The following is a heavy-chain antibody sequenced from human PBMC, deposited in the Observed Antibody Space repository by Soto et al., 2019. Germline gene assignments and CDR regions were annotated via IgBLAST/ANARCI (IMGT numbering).Heavy chain of an antibody. CDR1: GGSISSYY. CDR2: IYYSGST. J-gene: IGHJ1*01. D-gene: IGHD1-26*01. CDR3: ARGGHSGSYPGYFQH. V-gene: IGHV4-59*01. Sequence: SGTLSLTCTVSGGSISSYYWSWIRQPPGKGLEWIGYIYYSGSTNYNPSLKSRVTISVDTSKNQFSLKLSSVTAADTAVYYCARGGHSGSYPGYFQHWGQGTLVTVSS.